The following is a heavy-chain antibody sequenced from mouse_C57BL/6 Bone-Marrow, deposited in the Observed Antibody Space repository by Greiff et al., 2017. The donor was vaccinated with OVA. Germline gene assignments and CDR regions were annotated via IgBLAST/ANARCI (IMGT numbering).Heavy chain of an antibody. CDR1: GYTFTSFG. D-gene: IGHD2-4*01. J-gene: IGHJ2*01. Sequence: QVQLQQSGAELARPGASVKLSCKASGYTFTSFGISWVKQRTGQGLEWIGEIYPRSGNTYYNEKFKGKATLTADKSSSTAYMELRSLTSEDSAVYFCAREGGLRHFDYWGQGTTLTVSS. CDR2: IYPRSGNT. CDR3: AREGGLRHFDY. V-gene: IGHV1-81*01.